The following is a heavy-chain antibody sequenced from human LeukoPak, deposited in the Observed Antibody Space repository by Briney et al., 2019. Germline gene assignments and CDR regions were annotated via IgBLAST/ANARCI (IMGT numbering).Heavy chain of an antibody. J-gene: IGHJ4*02. Sequence: GGSLRLSCAASGFTVSSNYMSWVRQAPGKGLEWVSVIYSGGSTYYADSVKGRFTISRDNSKNTLYLQMNGLRAEDTAVYYCTTSPGYDILTGYIKTFDYWGQGTLVTVSS. V-gene: IGHV3-66*02. CDR1: GFTVSSNY. D-gene: IGHD3-9*01. CDR2: IYSGGST. CDR3: TTSPGYDILTGYIKTFDY.